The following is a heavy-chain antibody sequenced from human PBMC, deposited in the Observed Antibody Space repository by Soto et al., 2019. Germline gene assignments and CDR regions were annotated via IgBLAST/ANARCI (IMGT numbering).Heavy chain of an antibody. Sequence: GGSLRLSCAASGFTFSSYAMSWVRQAPGKGLEWVSAISGSGGSTYYADSVKGRFTISRDNSKNTLYLQMNSLRAEDSAVYYCAKGGARPDFYFDYWGQGTLVTVSS. CDR3: AKGGARPDFYFDY. J-gene: IGHJ4*02. CDR2: ISGSGGST. V-gene: IGHV3-23*01. D-gene: IGHD6-6*01. CDR1: GFTFSSYA.